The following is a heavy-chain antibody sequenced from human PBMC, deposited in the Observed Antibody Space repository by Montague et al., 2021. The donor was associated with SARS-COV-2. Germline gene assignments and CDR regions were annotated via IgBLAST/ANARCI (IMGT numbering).Heavy chain of an antibody. V-gene: IGHV4-39*01. CDR1: GGSISSSSYY. J-gene: IGHJ6*02. CDR2: IYYSGST. CDR3: ARLVETYYYYYGMDD. Sequence: SETLSLTCTVSGGSISSSSYYWGWIRQPPGKGLEWIGSIYYSGSTYYNPSLKSRVTISVDTSKNQFSLKLSSVTAADTAVYYCARLVETYYYYYGMDDWGQGTPVTVSS. D-gene: IGHD4-23*01.